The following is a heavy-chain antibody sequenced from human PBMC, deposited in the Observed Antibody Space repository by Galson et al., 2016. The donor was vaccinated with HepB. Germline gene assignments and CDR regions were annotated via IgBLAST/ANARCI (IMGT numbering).Heavy chain of an antibody. J-gene: IGHJ4*02. V-gene: IGHV3-7*03. CDR2: IKQDGSEK. D-gene: IGHD3-22*01. Sequence: SLRLSCAASGFTFSSYWMSWVRQAPGKGLEWVANIKQDGSEKYYVDSVKGRFTISRDNAKNSLYLQMNSLRAEDTAVYYRARDHPLHYYDSSGYLDYWGQGTLVTVSS. CDR1: GFTFSSYW. CDR3: ARDHPLHYYDSSGYLDY.